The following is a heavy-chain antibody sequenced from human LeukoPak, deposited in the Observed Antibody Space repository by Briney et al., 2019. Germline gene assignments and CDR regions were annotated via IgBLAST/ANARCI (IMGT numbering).Heavy chain of an antibody. D-gene: IGHD1-26*01. CDR1: GGSISSSSYY. Sequence: SETLSLTCTVSGGSISSSSYYWGWIRQPPGKGLEWIGSIYYSGSTNYNPSLKSRVTISVDTSKNQFSLKLSSVTAADTAVYYCARGVGAMPKKRIDYWGQGTLVTVSS. CDR3: ARGVGAMPKKRIDY. J-gene: IGHJ4*02. V-gene: IGHV4-39*07. CDR2: IYYSGST.